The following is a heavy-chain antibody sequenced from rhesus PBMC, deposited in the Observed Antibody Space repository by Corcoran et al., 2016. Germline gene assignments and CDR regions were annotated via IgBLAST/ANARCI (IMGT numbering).Heavy chain of an antibody. CDR3: ARGPYNSGSYNDAFDF. CDR1: GGSISSSY. CDR2: IFGSVTST. Sequence: QVQLQESGPGLLKPSETLSVTCAVSGGSISSSYWSWIRQAPGKGLEWIGYIFGSVTSTNYHPPLKSRVTLSVDTSKNQLSLKLSYVTTADTAVYYCARGPYNSGSYNDAFDFWGQGLRVTVSS. J-gene: IGHJ3*01. V-gene: IGHV4-169*01. D-gene: IGHD1-44*02.